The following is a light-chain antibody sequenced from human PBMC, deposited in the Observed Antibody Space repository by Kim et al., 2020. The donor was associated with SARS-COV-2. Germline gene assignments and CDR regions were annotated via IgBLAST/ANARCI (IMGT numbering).Light chain of an antibody. V-gene: IGKV3-20*01. J-gene: IGKJ1*01. CDR3: QQYGSSPGT. Sequence: SPGERATHSCRASQSVSSSYLAWYQQKPGQAPRLLIYGASSRATGIPDRFSGSGSGTDFTLTISRLEPEDFAVYYCQQYGSSPGTFGQGTKVEIK. CDR2: GAS. CDR1: QSVSSSY.